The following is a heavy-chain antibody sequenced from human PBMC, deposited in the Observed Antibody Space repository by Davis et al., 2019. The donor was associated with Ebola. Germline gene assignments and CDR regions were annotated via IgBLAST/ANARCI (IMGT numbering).Heavy chain of an antibody. V-gene: IGHV3-30*04. Sequence: PGGSLRLSCAASGFTFSSYAMHWVRQAPGKGLEWVAVISYDGSKKYYADSVKGRFTISRDNSKNTLYLQMNSLRVEDTAVYFCAKSGWGAYGYGAKSDWGQGTLVTVSS. CDR2: ISYDGSKK. D-gene: IGHD5-12*01. CDR1: GFTFSSYA. J-gene: IGHJ4*02. CDR3: AKSGWGAYGYGAKSD.